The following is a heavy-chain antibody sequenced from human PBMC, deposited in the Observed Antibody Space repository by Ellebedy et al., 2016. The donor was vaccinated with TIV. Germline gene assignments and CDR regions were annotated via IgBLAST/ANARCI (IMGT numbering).Heavy chain of an antibody. CDR1: GFTFSNNS. CDR2: IIITGTTI. Sequence: GESLKISCTASGFTFSNNSMNWVRQAPGKGLEWVSYIIITGTTIYYADSVKGRFTISRDNAKISLYLQMNSLTAEDTAVYYCASGAYDIWGQGTKVTVSS. J-gene: IGHJ3*02. V-gene: IGHV3-48*04. CDR3: ASGAYDI.